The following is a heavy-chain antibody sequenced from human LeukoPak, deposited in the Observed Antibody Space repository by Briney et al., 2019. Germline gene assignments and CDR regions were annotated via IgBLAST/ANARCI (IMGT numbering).Heavy chain of an antibody. Sequence: GGSLRLSCAGSGFTFSNYEMNWARQAPGKGLEWLSYISTGGSTIYHADSVKGRFTISRDNANNSLYLQMNSLRPEDTALYYCVRRYCSSTSCTFDYWGQGTLVTVSS. J-gene: IGHJ4*02. CDR3: VRRYCSSTSCTFDY. V-gene: IGHV3-48*03. D-gene: IGHD2-2*01. CDR2: ISTGGSTI. CDR1: GFTFSNYE.